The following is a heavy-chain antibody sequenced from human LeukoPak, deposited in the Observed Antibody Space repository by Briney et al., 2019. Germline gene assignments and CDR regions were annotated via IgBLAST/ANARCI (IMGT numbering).Heavy chain of an antibody. CDR2: ISGSGGST. CDR3: AKIGGPSDYGDGDNWFDP. CDR1: GFTSSSYA. V-gene: IGHV3-23*01. D-gene: IGHD4-17*01. J-gene: IGHJ5*02. Sequence: GGSLRLSCAASGFTSSSYAMSWVRQAPGKGLEWVSAISGSGGSTYYADSVKGRFTISRDNSKNTLYLQMNSLRAEDTAVYYCAKIGGPSDYGDGDNWFDPWGQGTLVTVSS.